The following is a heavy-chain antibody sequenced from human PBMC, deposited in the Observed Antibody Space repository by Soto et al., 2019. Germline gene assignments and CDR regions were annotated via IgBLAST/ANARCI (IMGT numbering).Heavy chain of an antibody. CDR2: IYHSGST. V-gene: IGHV4-38-2*01. Sequence: PSETLSLTCAVSGYSISSGYYCGCIRQPPGKGLEWIGSIYHSGSTYYNPSLKSRVTISVDTSKNQFSLKLSSVTAADTAVYYCARVGATIEPFDYWGQGTLVTVSS. CDR3: ARVGATIEPFDY. J-gene: IGHJ4*02. CDR1: GYSISSGYY. D-gene: IGHD1-26*01.